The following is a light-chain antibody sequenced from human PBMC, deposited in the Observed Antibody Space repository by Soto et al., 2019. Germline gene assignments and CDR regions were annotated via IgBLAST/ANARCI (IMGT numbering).Light chain of an antibody. Sequence: SYELTQPPSVSVSPGQTASITCSGDKLGDIYTFWYQQKPGQSPVLVIYQDSRRPSGIPDRFSASNSGSTATLTIRGTQTMDEADYYCQAWDSTAVVFGGGTKLTVL. CDR2: QDS. CDR1: KLGDIY. J-gene: IGLJ2*01. CDR3: QAWDSTAVV. V-gene: IGLV3-1*01.